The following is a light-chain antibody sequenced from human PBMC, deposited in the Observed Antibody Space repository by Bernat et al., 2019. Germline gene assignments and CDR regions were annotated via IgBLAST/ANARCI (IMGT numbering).Light chain of an antibody. CDR2: GAP. V-gene: IGKV3-11*01. CDR1: QSVSSY. CDR3: QQRSDSTPRMYT. J-gene: IGKJ2*01. Sequence: ESVLTQSPATLSLSPGDRATLSCRASQSVSSYVAWYQQKPGQRPRLLIYGAPNRATGIPARFSGSGAGTDFTLTISSLEPEDFAVYYCQQRSDSTPRMYTVGQGTKLDIK.